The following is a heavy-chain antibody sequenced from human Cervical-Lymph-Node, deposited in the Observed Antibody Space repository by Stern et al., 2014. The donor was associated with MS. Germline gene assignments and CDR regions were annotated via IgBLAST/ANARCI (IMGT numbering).Heavy chain of an antibody. CDR3: ARDQGGIAAD. Sequence: QAQLVQSGAEVKKPLSSVRVSCRASGDTFSSNSFSLVRQAPGQGLEWVGGILPTLDTVNYARKFPDRVTITADESTSTVFLELSSLRSDDTGVYYCARDQGGIAADWGQGTLVTVS. CDR1: GDTFSSNS. D-gene: IGHD6-13*01. J-gene: IGHJ4*02. CDR2: ILPTLDTV. V-gene: IGHV1-69*01.